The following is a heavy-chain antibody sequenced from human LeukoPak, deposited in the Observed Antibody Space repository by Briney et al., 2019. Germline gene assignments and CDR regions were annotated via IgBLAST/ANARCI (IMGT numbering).Heavy chain of an antibody. CDR2: IKSDGSET. J-gene: IGHJ4*02. V-gene: IGHV3-7*01. CDR1: GLTFSKSL. Sequence: RGSLRLSCAASGLTFSKSLMNWVHQAPGKGLEWIAIIKSDGSETIYVDSVRGRFTISRDNAKNSLHLQMSSLKVEDTAVYFCASGTGWLTESWGQGTQVIVSS. D-gene: IGHD6-19*01. CDR3: ASGTGWLTES.